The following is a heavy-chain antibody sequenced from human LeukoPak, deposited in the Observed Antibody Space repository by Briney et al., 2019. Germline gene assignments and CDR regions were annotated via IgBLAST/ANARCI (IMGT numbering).Heavy chain of an antibody. Sequence: GGSLRLSCAVSGITLSNYGMSWVRQAPGKGLEWVAGISDSGGSTKYADSVKGRFTISRDNPKNTLSLQMSSLRAEDTAVYFCAKRGVVIRVFLVGFHKEAYYFDSWGQGALVTVPS. CDR3: AKRGVVIRVFLVGFHKEAYYFDS. J-gene: IGHJ4*02. CDR2: ISDSGGST. D-gene: IGHD3-10*01. V-gene: IGHV3-23*01. CDR1: GITLSNYG.